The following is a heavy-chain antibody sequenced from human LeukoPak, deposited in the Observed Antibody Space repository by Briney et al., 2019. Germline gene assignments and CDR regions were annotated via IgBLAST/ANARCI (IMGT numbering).Heavy chain of an antibody. CDR3: ARSFSITMVRGVTHYFDY. Sequence: GGSLRLSCAASGFTFSSYSMNWVRQAPGKGLEWVSSISSNNGYIYYADSVKGRFTISRDNAKNSLYLQLNSLRAEDSAVYYCARSFSITMVRGVTHYFDYWGQGTLVTVSS. J-gene: IGHJ4*02. CDR2: ISSNNGYI. V-gene: IGHV3-21*01. CDR1: GFTFSSYS. D-gene: IGHD3-10*01.